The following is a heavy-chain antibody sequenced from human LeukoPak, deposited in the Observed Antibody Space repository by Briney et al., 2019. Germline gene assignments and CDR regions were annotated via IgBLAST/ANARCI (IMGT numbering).Heavy chain of an antibody. Sequence: GESLKISCQGSGYSFTIYWIVWVRQMPGQGLEYMGIIHPGDSNTKYSPSFEGQVIISVDKSISTAYLQWSSLKASDSAIYYCARRRGDTVAGPDYWGQGTLVTVSS. J-gene: IGHJ4*02. CDR3: ARRRGDTVAGPDY. D-gene: IGHD6-19*01. V-gene: IGHV5-51*01. CDR1: GYSFTIYW. CDR2: IHPGDSNT.